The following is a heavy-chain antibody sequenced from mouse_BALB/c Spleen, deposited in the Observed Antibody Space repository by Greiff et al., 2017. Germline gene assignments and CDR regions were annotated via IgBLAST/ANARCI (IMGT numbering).Heavy chain of an antibody. CDR3: TAGYGNYRLFDY. V-gene: IGHV6-6*02. Sequence: DVQLQESGGGLVQPGGSMKLSCVASGFTFSNYWMNWVRQSPEKGLEWVAEIRLKSNNYATHYAESVKGRFTISRDDSKSSVYLQMNNLRAEDTGIYYCTAGYGNYRLFDYWGQGTTLTVSS. D-gene: IGHD2-1*01. CDR1: GFTFSNYW. J-gene: IGHJ2*01. CDR2: IRLKSNNYAT.